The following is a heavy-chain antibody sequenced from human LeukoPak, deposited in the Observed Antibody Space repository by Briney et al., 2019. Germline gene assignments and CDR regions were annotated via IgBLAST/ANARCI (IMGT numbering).Heavy chain of an antibody. CDR1: GFAFSSYG. CDR3: AKGRRYCSGGSCYYFDY. D-gene: IGHD2-15*01. V-gene: IGHV3-30*18. Sequence: PGRSLRLSCAASGFAFSSYGMHWVRQAPGKGLEWVAVISYDGSNKYYADSVKGRFTISRDNSRNTVYLQMNSLRAEDTAVYYCAKGRRYCSGGSCYYFDYWGQGTLATVSS. CDR2: ISYDGSNK. J-gene: IGHJ4*02.